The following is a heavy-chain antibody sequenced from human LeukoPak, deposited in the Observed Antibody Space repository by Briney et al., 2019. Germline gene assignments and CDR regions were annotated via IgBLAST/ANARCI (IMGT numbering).Heavy chain of an antibody. D-gene: IGHD2-2*01. CDR3: ARDNGVGGYCSSTSCSHAFDI. J-gene: IGHJ3*02. CDR2: ISSSSTNYI. CDR1: GFTFSSYR. V-gene: IGHV3-21*01. Sequence: GGSLRLSCAASGFTFSSYRMNWVRQAPGKGLEWVSSISSSSTNYIYYADSVKGRFIISRDNAKNSLYLQMNSLRAEDTAVYYCARDNGVGGYCSSTSCSHAFDIWGQGTMVTVSS.